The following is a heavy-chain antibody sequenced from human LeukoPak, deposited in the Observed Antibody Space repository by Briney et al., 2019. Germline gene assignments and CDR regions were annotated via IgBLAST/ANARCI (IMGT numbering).Heavy chain of an antibody. V-gene: IGHV1-46*01. CDR1: GYTFTSYY. Sequence: RASVKVSCKASGYTFTSYYMHWVRQAPGQGLEWMGIINPSGGSTSYAQKFQGRVTMTRDTSTSTVYMELSSLRSEDTAVYYCARSRGYSKRGLNNWFDPWGQGTLVTVSS. D-gene: IGHD5-18*01. CDR3: ARSRGYSKRGLNNWFDP. CDR2: INPSGGST. J-gene: IGHJ5*02.